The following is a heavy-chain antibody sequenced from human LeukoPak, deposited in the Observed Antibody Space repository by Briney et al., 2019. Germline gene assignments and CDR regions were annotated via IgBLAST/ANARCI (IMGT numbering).Heavy chain of an antibody. V-gene: IGHV4-61*08. CDR1: GGSISSGGYY. CDR2: IYYSGST. J-gene: IGHJ4*02. Sequence: SETLSLTCTVSGGSISSGGYYWSWIRQPPGKGLEWIGYIYYSGSTNYNPSLKSRVTISVDTSKNQFSLKLSSVTAADTAVCYCARLDYDILTGYFYFDYWGQGTLVTVSS. CDR3: ARLDYDILTGYFYFDY. D-gene: IGHD3-9*01.